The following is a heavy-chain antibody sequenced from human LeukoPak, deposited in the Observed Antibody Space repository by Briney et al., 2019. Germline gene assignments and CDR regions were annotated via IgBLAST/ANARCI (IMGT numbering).Heavy chain of an antibody. CDR3: ARARIAAPLLDY. Sequence: GGSLRLSCAGSGFTFSGYEMNWVRQTPGKGLEWVSYISDHGKSRNYVDSVKGRFTISRDNAKNSLYLQMNSLRVEDTAIYFCARARIAAPLLDYWGQGTLVTVSS. CDR2: ISDHGKSR. J-gene: IGHJ4*02. CDR1: GFTFSGYE. D-gene: IGHD6-13*01. V-gene: IGHV3-48*03.